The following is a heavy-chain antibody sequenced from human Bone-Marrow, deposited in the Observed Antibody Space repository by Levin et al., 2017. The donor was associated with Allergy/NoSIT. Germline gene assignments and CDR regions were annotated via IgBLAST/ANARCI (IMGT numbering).Heavy chain of an antibody. CDR1: GGSISSYY. CDR3: ARGMGGYCSGGSCYPTYYYYMDV. Sequence: SQTLSLTCTVSGGSISSYYWSWIRQPPGKGLEWIGYIYYSGSTNYNPSLKSRVTISVDTSKNQFSLKLSSVTAADTAVYYCARGMGGYCSGGSCYPTYYYYMDVWGKGTTVTVSS. CDR2: IYYSGST. J-gene: IGHJ6*03. D-gene: IGHD2-15*01. V-gene: IGHV4-59*01.